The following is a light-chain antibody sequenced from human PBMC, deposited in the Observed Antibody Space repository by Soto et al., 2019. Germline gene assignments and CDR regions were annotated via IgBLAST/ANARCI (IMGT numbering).Light chain of an antibody. J-gene: IGLJ1*01. Sequence: QSVLTQPASVSGSPGQSITISCTGTSSDVGVYNHVSWYQQHPGKAPKLLISDVTNRPSGVSDRFSGSKSGNTASLTISGLQTEDEADYYCMSYTTSINYVFGTGTKVTVL. CDR2: DVT. CDR3: MSYTTSINYV. V-gene: IGLV2-14*01. CDR1: SSDVGVYNH.